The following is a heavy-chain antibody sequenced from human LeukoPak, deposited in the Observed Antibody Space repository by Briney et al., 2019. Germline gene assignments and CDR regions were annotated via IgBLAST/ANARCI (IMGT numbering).Heavy chain of an antibody. CDR1: GYTFTSYD. V-gene: IGHV1-8*01. Sequence: GASVKVSCKASGYTFTSYDINWVRQATGQGLEWMGWMNPISGNTGYAQKFQGRVTMTRNTSISTAYMELSSLRSEDTAVYYCARRASPRRITMVRGVNLYYFDYWGQGTLVTVSS. J-gene: IGHJ4*02. D-gene: IGHD3-10*01. CDR3: ARRASPRRITMVRGVNLYYFDY. CDR2: MNPISGNT.